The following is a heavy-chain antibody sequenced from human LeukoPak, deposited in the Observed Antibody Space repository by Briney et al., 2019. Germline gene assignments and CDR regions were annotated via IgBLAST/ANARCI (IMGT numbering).Heavy chain of an antibody. D-gene: IGHD6-6*01. CDR2: ISGSGITT. CDR1: GXTFSNYV. Sequence: GSLRLSFAASGXTFSNYVMGWVRQPPGEGLQWVSVISGSGITTYYARSVKGRFTISRDNSKNTLYLQMNNLRAEDTAIYYCAKTGLYSSSSRGYFDYWGQGTLVTVSS. V-gene: IGHV3-23*01. J-gene: IGHJ4*02. CDR3: AKTGLYSSSSRGYFDY.